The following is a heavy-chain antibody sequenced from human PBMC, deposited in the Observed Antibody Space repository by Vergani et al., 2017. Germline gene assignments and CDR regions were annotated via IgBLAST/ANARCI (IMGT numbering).Heavy chain of an antibody. CDR3: ARDSGDSYYYYYGMDV. J-gene: IGHJ6*02. Sequence: QVQLVESGGGLVKPGGSLRLSCAASGFTFSDYYMRWIRQAPGKGLEWVSYISSSGSTIYYAVSVKGRFTISRDNAKNSLYLQMNSLRAEDTAVYYCARDSGDSYYYYYGMDVWGQGTTVTVSS. V-gene: IGHV3-11*01. CDR1: GFTFSDYY. D-gene: IGHD2-21*01. CDR2: ISSSGSTI.